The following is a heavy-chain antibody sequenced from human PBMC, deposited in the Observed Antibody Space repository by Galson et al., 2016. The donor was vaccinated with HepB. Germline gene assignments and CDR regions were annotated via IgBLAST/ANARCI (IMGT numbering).Heavy chain of an antibody. D-gene: IGHD3-22*01. Sequence: NPSLKSRVTLSLDTSKNQFSLKLSSVTAADTAVYYCARSGTYYIFDFWGQGTLVTVSS. J-gene: IGHJ4*02. V-gene: IGHV4-59*01. CDR3: ARSGTYYIFDF.